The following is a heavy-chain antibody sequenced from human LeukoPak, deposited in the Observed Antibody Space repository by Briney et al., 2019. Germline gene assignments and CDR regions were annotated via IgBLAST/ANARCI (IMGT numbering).Heavy chain of an antibody. CDR1: GGSISSGNW. V-gene: IGHV4-4*02. Sequence: PSETLSLTCAVSGGSISSGNWWSWVRQSPGRGLEWIGEIYHSGSTNYNPSLKSRVTTSLDKSKNQFSLKLTSVTAADTAVYYCARYRGGSGYHFDYWGQGTLVTVSS. J-gene: IGHJ4*02. CDR2: IYHSGST. D-gene: IGHD5-12*01. CDR3: ARYRGGSGYHFDY.